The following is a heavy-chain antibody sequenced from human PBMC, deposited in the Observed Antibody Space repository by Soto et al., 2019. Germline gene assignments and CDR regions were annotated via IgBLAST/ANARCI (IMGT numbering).Heavy chain of an antibody. CDR3: ARDSAGRGPFDP. CDR1: GGSFSGYY. D-gene: IGHD3-10*01. J-gene: IGHJ5*01. CDR2: INHSGST. V-gene: IGHV4-34*01. Sequence: PSETLSLTCAVYGGSFSGYYWSWIRQPPGKGLEWIGEINHSGSTNYNPSLKSRVTISVDTSKNQFSLKLRSVTAADTAFYYCARDSAGRGPFDPWGQGTLVTVSS.